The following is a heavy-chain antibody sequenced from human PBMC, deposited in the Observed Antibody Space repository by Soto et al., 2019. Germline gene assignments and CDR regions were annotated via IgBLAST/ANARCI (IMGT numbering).Heavy chain of an antibody. V-gene: IGHV4-59*01. CDR3: ARDHAMVRGVTTYYYYGMDV. Sequence: PSETLSLTCTVSGGSISSYYWSWIRQPPGKGLEWIEYIYYSGSTNYNPSLKSRVTVSVDTSKNQFSLKLSSVTAADTAVYYCARDHAMVRGVTTYYYYGMDVWGQGTTVTVSS. J-gene: IGHJ6*02. CDR1: GGSISSYY. CDR2: IYYSGST. D-gene: IGHD3-10*01.